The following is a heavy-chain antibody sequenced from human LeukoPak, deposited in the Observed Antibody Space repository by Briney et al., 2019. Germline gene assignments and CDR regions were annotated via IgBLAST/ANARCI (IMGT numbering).Heavy chain of an antibody. J-gene: IGHJ4*02. CDR2: IYHSGST. CDR3: ARSWTGASKFDY. D-gene: IGHD1-26*01. CDR1: GYSISSGYY. Sequence: SETLSLTCTVSGYSISSGYYWGWIRQPPGQGLEWIGSIYHSGSTYYNPSLKSRVTISVDTSKNQFSLKLSSVTAADTAVYYCARSWTGASKFDYWGQGTLVTVSS. V-gene: IGHV4-38-2*02.